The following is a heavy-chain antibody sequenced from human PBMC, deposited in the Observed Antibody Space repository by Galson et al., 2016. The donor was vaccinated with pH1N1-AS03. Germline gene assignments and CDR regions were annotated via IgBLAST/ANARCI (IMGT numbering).Heavy chain of an antibody. CDR2: INADTGNP. CDR1: GYPFTTYD. CDR3: ARDVGMATIRGVYFQY. V-gene: IGHV1-8*01. J-gene: IGHJ1*01. D-gene: IGHD5-24*01. Sequence: SVKVSCKASGYPFTTYDITWARQANGQGLEWMGFINADTGNPGHSQMFQGRVTMTRDTSINTAYMELRSLRSEDTAVYYCARDVGMATIRGVYFQYWGQGTQVIVSS.